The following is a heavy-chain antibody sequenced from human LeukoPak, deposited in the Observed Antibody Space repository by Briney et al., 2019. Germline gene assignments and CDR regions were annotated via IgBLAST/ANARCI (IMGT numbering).Heavy chain of an antibody. V-gene: IGHV5-51*01. CDR3: AIARGSRSAYCGGDCYPYYFDY. D-gene: IGHD2-21*02. Sequence: GESLKISCKGSGYSFTSYWIGWVRQMPGKGLEWMGIIYPGDSDTRYSPSFQGQVTISADKSISTAYLQWSSLKASDTAMCYCAIARGSRSAYCGGDCYPYYFDYWGQGTLVTVSS. CDR2: IYPGDSDT. CDR1: GYSFTSYW. J-gene: IGHJ4*02.